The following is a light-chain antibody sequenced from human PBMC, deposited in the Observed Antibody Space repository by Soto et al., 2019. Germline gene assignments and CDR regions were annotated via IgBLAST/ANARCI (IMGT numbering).Light chain of an antibody. V-gene: IGLV2-14*01. CDR1: RSDVGGYNS. CDR2: EVS. CDR3: SSFTTTNTWV. J-gene: IGLJ3*02. Sequence: QSVLTQPASVSGSPGQSITISCTGTRSDVGGYNSVCWHQQHPGKAPKLIIYEVSNRPSGVSDRFSASKSGNTASLTISGLEDDDEADYYCSSFTTTNTWVFGGGTQLTVL.